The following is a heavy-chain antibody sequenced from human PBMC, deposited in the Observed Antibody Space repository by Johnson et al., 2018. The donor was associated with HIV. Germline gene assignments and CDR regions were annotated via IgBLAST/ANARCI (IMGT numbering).Heavy chain of an antibody. Sequence: VQLVESGGGLVQPGGSLRLSCAASGFTFSSYWMSWVRQAPGKGLEWVANIKQDGSEKYYVDSVKGRFTISRDNARNTLYLQMNSLLADDTAVYYCVREGGAVDRWGQGTVVTVSS. V-gene: IGHV3-7*01. CDR2: IKQDGSEK. CDR1: GFTFSSYW. J-gene: IGHJ3*01. D-gene: IGHD2-21*01. CDR3: VREGGAVDR.